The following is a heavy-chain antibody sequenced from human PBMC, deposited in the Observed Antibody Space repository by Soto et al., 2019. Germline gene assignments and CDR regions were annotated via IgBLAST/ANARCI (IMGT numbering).Heavy chain of an antibody. D-gene: IGHD6-25*01. CDR1: GFTCRSFN. Sequence: GGSLRLSCSASGFTCRSFNMNWVRQAPGKGLEWVSTISSNSAYIYYTDALRGRSTISRDNAKNSLHLQMNSLRAEDTAVYYCTRDASRDSSGRGWFDPWGPGTLVTVSS. J-gene: IGHJ5*02. CDR3: TRDASRDSSGRGWFDP. CDR2: ISSNSAYI. V-gene: IGHV3-21*01.